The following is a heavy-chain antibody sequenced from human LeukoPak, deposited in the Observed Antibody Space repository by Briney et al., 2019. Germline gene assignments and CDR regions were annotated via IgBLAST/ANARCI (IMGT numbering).Heavy chain of an antibody. CDR1: GYTFTSYD. CDR2: MNPNSGNT. CDR3: ARGFSATTTRGY. J-gene: IGHJ4*02. D-gene: IGHD4-17*01. Sequence: GASVKVSCKASGYTFTSYDINWVRQATGQGLEWMGLMNPNSGNTVYAQRFQGRVTMTRSTSISTAYMELSNLRSDDTAVYFCARGFSATTTRGYWGQETLVTVS. V-gene: IGHV1-8*01.